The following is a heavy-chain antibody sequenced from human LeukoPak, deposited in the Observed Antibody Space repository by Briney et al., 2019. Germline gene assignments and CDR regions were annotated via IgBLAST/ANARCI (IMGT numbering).Heavy chain of an antibody. J-gene: IGHJ6*03. CDR2: IYHSGSN. D-gene: IGHD3-3*01. V-gene: IGHV4-34*01. Sequence: SETLSLTCAVYGGSFSGYYWSWIRQPPGKGVEWIGSIYHSGSNYYNPSLKSRVTISVDTSKNHFSLKLCSLTAADTAVYYCARALDYDFWSGQPYYYMPVWGKGTTVTVSS. CDR3: ARALDYDFWSGQPYYYMPV. CDR1: GGSFSGYY.